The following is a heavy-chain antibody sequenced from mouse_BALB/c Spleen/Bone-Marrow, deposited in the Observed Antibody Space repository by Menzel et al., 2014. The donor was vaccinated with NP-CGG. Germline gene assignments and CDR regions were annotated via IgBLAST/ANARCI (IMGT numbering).Heavy chain of an antibody. Sequence: QVQLKVSGAELVKPWASVKLSCKASGYTFTSYWMHWVKQRPGQGLEWIGEINPSNGRTNYNEKLKSKATLTVDKSSSTAYMQLSILTSEHSAVYDCARCFYGNYLDYWGQGTTLTVSS. CDR2: INPSNGRT. V-gene: IGHV1S81*02. D-gene: IGHD2-1*01. CDR1: GYTFTSYW. J-gene: IGHJ2*01. CDR3: ARCFYGNYLDY.